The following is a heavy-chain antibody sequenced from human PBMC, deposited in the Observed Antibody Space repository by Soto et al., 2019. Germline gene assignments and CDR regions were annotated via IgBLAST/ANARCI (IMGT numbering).Heavy chain of an antibody. V-gene: IGHV3-21*04. CDR2: ISSSSSYI. CDR1: GFTFSSYS. D-gene: IGHD3-22*01. Sequence: EVQLVESGGGLVKPGGSLRLSCAASGFTFSSYSMNWVRQAPGKGLEWVSSISSSSSYIYYADSVKGRFTISRDNAKNSLYLQMNSLRAEDTAVYYCARDEGVIKPPDAFDIWGQGTMVTVSS. CDR3: ARDEGVIKPPDAFDI. J-gene: IGHJ3*02.